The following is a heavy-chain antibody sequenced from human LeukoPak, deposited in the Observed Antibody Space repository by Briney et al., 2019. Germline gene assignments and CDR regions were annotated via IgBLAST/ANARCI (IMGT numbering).Heavy chain of an antibody. CDR1: GYTFTTYG. CDR3: ARTLALYCSGGSCYHGYYYYGMDV. V-gene: IGHV1-69*13. J-gene: IGHJ6*02. Sequence: SVTVSCKTSGYTFTTYGISWVRQAPGQGLEWMGGIIPIFGTANYAQKFQGRVTITADESTSTAYMELSSLRSEDTAVYYCARTLALYCSGGSCYHGYYYYGMDVWGQGTTVTVSS. D-gene: IGHD2-15*01. CDR2: IIPIFGTA.